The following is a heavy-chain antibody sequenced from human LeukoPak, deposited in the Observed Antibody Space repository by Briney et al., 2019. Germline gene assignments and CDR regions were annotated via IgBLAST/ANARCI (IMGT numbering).Heavy chain of an antibody. CDR3: ARAPVVVAATPLFTDYYYYMDV. CDR1: GGTFSSYA. D-gene: IGHD2-15*01. V-gene: IGHV1-69*05. J-gene: IGHJ6*03. Sequence: SGKVSCKASGGTFSSYAISWVRQSPGQGREWMGRIIPILGTANDAQKLQGRVTIATDESTSTAYMELSSLRSEDTAVYYCARAPVVVAATPLFTDYYYYMDVWGKGTTVTVSS. CDR2: IIPILGTA.